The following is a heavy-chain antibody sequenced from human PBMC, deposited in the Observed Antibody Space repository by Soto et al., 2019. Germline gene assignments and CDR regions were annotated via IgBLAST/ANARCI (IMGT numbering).Heavy chain of an antibody. J-gene: IGHJ4*02. D-gene: IGHD6-19*01. Sequence: QVQLVQSGAEVKKPGSSVKVSCKASGGTFSSYTISWVRQAPGQGLEWMGRIIPILGIANYAQKFQGRVTITLDXXTSTAYRELSSLRSEDTAVYYCARPPDSGWYYFDYWGQGTLVTVSS. CDR3: ARPPDSGWYYFDY. CDR2: IIPILGIA. V-gene: IGHV1-69*02. CDR1: GGTFSSYT.